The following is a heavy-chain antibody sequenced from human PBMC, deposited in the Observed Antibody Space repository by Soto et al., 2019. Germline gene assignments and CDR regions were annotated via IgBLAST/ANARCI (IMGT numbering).Heavy chain of an antibody. D-gene: IGHD2-8*01. CDR1: GIPFNSYW. CDR2: IKEDGSEE. V-gene: IGHV3-7*01. Sequence: EVQLVESGGGLVQPGGSLGLSCAVSGIPFNSYWMSWVRQAPGTGLEWLANIKEDGSEEYYADSVKGRFTISRDNAMNSLYLQMSSLRDEDTAVYYCANGGRGGHWGQGTLVTVSS. J-gene: IGHJ4*02. CDR3: ANGGRGGH.